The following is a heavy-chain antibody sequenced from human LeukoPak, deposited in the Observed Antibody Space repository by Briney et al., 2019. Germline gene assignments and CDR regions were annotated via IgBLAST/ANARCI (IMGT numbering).Heavy chain of an antibody. J-gene: IGHJ3*02. CDR2: ISGSGGST. CDR3: ARRGAVADAFDI. V-gene: IGHV3-23*01. Sequence: GGSLRLSCAASGFTLSTYGMIWVRQAPGKGLEWVSGISGSGGSTSYAASVKGRFTISRDNAKNTLYLQMNSLRAEDTAVYYCARRGAVADAFDIWGQGTMVTVSS. CDR1: GFTLSTYG. D-gene: IGHD6-19*01.